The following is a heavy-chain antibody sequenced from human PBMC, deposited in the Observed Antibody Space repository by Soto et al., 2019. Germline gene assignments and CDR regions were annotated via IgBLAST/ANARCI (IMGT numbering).Heavy chain of an antibody. V-gene: IGHV1-69*02. D-gene: IGHD4-17*01. CDR2: IIPILGIA. Sequence: QVPLVQSGAEVKKPGSSVKVSCKASGGTFSSYTISWVRQAPGQGLEWMGRIIPILGIANYAQKFQGRVTITADKSTSTAYMELSSLRSEDTAVYYCARREDYGDPNGTFDIWGQGTMVTVSS. CDR3: ARREDYGDPNGTFDI. J-gene: IGHJ3*02. CDR1: GGTFSSYT.